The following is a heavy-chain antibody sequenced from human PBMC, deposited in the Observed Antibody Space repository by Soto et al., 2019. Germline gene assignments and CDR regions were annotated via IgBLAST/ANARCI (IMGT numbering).Heavy chain of an antibody. CDR2: INPKSGGT. D-gene: IGHD1-1*01. J-gene: IGHJ6*02. V-gene: IGHV1-2*04. Sequence: QVQLVQSGAEVIQPGASVKVSSMASGYTFTGHYIHWVRQAPGQGVEWLWGINPKSGGTKNAQKFQAWVTVTTATSITTAYMELRRLKSDDTALYYGARGAPKWNLQRDYYDGMDVCGLCTTVTVS. CDR3: ARGAPKWNLQRDYYDGMDV. CDR1: GYTFTGHY.